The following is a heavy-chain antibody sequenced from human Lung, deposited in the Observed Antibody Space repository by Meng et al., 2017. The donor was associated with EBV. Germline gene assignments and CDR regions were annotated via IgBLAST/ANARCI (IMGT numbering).Heavy chain of an antibody. CDR1: GDSVSSNSAA. J-gene: IGHJ4*02. CDR2: TYYRSKWYN. Sequence: QVHLQQSVPGLGKPSQTLSLTWAISGDSVSSNSAAWNWIRQSPSRGLEWLGRTYYRSKWYNDYAVSVKSRITINPDTSKNQFSLQLNSVTPEDTAVYYCASSRPLAGNWNYHYWGQGTLVTVSS. D-gene: IGHD1-7*01. V-gene: IGHV6-1*01. CDR3: ASSRPLAGNWNYHY.